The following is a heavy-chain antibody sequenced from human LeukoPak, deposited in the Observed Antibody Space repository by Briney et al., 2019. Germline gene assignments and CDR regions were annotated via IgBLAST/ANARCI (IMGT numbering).Heavy chain of an antibody. D-gene: IGHD2-15*01. CDR2: IYSGGST. CDR3: ARGLRVALYYFDY. Sequence: GGSLRLSCAASGFTVSSNYISWVRQAPGKGLEWVSVIYSGGSTYYADSVKGRFTISRDNSKNPLYLQMTSLRAEDTAVYYCARGLRVALYYFDYWGQGTLVTVSS. V-gene: IGHV3-53*01. CDR1: GFTVSSNY. J-gene: IGHJ4*02.